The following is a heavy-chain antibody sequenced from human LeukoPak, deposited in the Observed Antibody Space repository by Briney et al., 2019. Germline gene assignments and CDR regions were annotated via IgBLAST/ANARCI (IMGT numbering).Heavy chain of an antibody. V-gene: IGHV3-23*01. J-gene: IGHJ4*01. CDR2: ISGSGGST. Sequence: GGSLRLSCEASGFTFSSYAMSWARQAPGKGLEWVSGISGSGGSTYYADSVRGRFTISRDNSKNTLYLQMDSLRAEDTAVYYCAKVRAYRSSCSLGYFDYWGHGTLVTASS. D-gene: IGHD6-13*01. CDR3: AKVRAYRSSCSLGYFDY. CDR1: GFTFSSYA.